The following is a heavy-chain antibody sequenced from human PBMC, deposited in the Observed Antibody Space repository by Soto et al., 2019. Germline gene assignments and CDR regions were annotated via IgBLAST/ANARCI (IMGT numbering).Heavy chain of an antibody. CDR3: ARRSGTTFY. Sequence: QIQLQESGPGLVKPSGTQSLTCAVSSGSISSLNWWSWVRQPPGKGLEWIGEIFHSGSTNYNPSLKSRVDMSVGKSKNQFSLKVFSVTASDTALYFCARRSGTTFYWGPGTLVIVSS. D-gene: IGHD1-1*01. CDR2: IFHSGST. V-gene: IGHV4-4*02. CDR1: SGSISSLNW. J-gene: IGHJ4*02.